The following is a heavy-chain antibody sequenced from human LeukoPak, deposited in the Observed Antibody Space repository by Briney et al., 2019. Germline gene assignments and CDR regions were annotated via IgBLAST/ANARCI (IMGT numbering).Heavy chain of an antibody. Sequence: GESLKISCKGSGYSFTRKWIGWVRQMPGKGLEWMAIINPGDSDSRYSPSIQGQVTISADKSINTAYLQWSSLKASDTAMYYCARRKKDCSSTSCYGYYFDYWGQGTLVTVSS. D-gene: IGHD2-2*01. J-gene: IGHJ4*02. CDR1: GYSFTRKW. CDR2: INPGDSDS. CDR3: ARRKKDCSSTSCYGYYFDY. V-gene: IGHV5-51*01.